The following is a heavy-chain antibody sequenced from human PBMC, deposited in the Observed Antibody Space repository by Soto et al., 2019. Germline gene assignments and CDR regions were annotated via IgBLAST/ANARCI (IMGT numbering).Heavy chain of an antibody. CDR3: ARGPSYYYGSGDDDAFDI. CDR1: GYTFTSYD. Sequence: QVQLVQSGAEVKKPGASVKVSCKASGYTFTSYDINWVRQATGQGLEWMGWMNPNSGNTGYAQKFQGRVAMTRNTSISTAYMELSSLRSEDTAVYYCARGPSYYYGSGDDDAFDIWGQGTMVTVSS. J-gene: IGHJ3*02. CDR2: MNPNSGNT. V-gene: IGHV1-8*01. D-gene: IGHD3-10*01.